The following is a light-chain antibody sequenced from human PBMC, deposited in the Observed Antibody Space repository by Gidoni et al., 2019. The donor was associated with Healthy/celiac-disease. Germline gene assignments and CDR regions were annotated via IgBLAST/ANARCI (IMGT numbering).Light chain of an antibody. CDR2: GAS. CDR3: QQYGSSPPLT. J-gene: IGKJ3*01. CDR1: QSVGSTY. V-gene: IGKV3-20*01. Sequence: ELVLTQSPGTLSLSPWESATLSCRASQSVGSTYLAWYQQKPGQAPRLLIYGASSRATGIPDRLSGSGSGTDFTLTISRLEPEDFAVYYCQQYGSSPPLTFGPGTKVDIK.